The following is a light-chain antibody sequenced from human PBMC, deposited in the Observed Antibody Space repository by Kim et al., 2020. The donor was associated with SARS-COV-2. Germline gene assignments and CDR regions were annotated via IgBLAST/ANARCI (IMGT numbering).Light chain of an antibody. Sequence: SPGERVTLSCRASQTVSNGKIAWYQQKTGQAPRILIYDASNRVTGIPDRFSGSGSGTDFTLSITKLEPEDFAVYYCQHSSSHSLTFGGGTKVDIK. CDR2: DAS. CDR3: QHSSSHSLT. V-gene: IGKV3D-20*02. CDR1: QTVSNGK. J-gene: IGKJ4*01.